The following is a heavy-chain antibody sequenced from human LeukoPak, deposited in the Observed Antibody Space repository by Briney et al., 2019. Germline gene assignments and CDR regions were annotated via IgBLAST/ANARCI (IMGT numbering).Heavy chain of an antibody. CDR1: GFTFSSYA. Sequence: PGGSLRLSCAASGFTFSSYAMSWVRQAPGKGLEWVSGISDSGGSTYYADSVKGRFTISRDNSKNTLYLQMNSLRVEDTAVYYCAKGINSWYWDSWGQGTLVTVSS. CDR3: AKGINSWYWDS. V-gene: IGHV3-23*01. J-gene: IGHJ4*02. D-gene: IGHD6-13*01. CDR2: ISDSGGST.